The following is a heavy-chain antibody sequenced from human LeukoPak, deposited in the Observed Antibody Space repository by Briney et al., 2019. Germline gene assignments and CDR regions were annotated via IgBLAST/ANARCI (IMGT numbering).Heavy chain of an antibody. CDR3: AREGDWNHSFDY. CDR2: ISSNGGST. D-gene: IGHD1-1*01. Sequence: PGGSLRLSCAASGFTFSSYAMHWVRQAPGKGLEYVSAISSNGGSTYYANSVKGRFTISRDNSKNTLYLQMGSLRAEDMAVYYCAREGDWNHSFDYWGQGTLVTVSS. V-gene: IGHV3-64*01. CDR1: GFTFSSYA. J-gene: IGHJ4*02.